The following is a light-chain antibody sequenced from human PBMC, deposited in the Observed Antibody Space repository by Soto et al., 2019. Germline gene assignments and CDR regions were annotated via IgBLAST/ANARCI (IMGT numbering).Light chain of an antibody. CDR1: TGAVTTGHY. CDR2: DTN. CDR3: LLSYRGVGV. Sequence: QAVVTQEPSLTVSPGGTVTLTCGSNTGAVTTGHYPYWFQQKPGQAPRTLIYDTNNKHSWTPARFSGSLLGVKAALTLSGAQPEDEADYYCLLSYRGVGVFGGGTKVTVL. V-gene: IGLV7-46*01. J-gene: IGLJ2*01.